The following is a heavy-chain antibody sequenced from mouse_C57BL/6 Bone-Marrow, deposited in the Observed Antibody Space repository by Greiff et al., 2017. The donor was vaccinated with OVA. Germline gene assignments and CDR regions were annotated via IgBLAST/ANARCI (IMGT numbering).Heavy chain of an antibody. V-gene: IGHV3-6*01. Sequence: EVKLQESGPGLVKPSQSLSLTCSVTGYSITSGYYWNWIRQFPGNKLEWMGYISYDGSNNYNPSLKNRNSITRDTSKNQFFLKLNSVTTEDTATYYCARECSGYYFDYWGQGTTLTVSS. J-gene: IGHJ2*01. CDR2: ISYDGSN. D-gene: IGHD3-2*02. CDR3: ARECSGYYFDY. CDR1: GYSITSGYY.